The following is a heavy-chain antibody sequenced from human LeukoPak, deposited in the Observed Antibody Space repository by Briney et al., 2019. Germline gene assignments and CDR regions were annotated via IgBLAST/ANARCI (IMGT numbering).Heavy chain of an antibody. CDR1: GFTFSSYA. CDR2: ISGSGGST. V-gene: IGHV3-23*01. CDR3: AKGPTVSLFSLDY. J-gene: IGHJ4*02. Sequence: GGSLRLSCAASGFTFSSYAMSWVRQAPGKGLEWVSAISGSGGSTYYADSVKGRFTTSRDNSKNTLYLQMNSLRAEDTAVYYCAKGPTVSLFSLDYWGQGTLVTVSS. D-gene: IGHD4-11*01.